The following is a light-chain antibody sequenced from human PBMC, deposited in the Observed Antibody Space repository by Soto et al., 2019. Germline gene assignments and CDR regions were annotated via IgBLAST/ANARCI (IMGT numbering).Light chain of an antibody. CDR1: TSDIGTYNF. J-gene: IGLJ1*01. CDR3: SSYSSSNTLVV. Sequence: QSALTRPASVSGSPGQSVTISCTGTTSDIGTYNFVSWYQQHPGKAPKLMIYEVTNRPSGVSNRFSGSKSGNTASLTISGLQAEDEADYYCSSYSSSNTLVVFGTGTKVTVL. V-gene: IGLV2-14*01. CDR2: EVT.